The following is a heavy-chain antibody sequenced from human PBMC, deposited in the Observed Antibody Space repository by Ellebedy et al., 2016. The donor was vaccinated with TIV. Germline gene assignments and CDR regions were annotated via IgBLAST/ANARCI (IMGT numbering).Heavy chain of an antibody. CDR3: ANVGATYAY. CDR1: GFSFNTYE. V-gene: IGHV3-23*01. CDR2: FSYSDTT. J-gene: IGHJ4*02. D-gene: IGHD1-26*01. Sequence: GGSLRLXCVASGFSFNTYEMTWVRQAPGKGLEWVSVFSYSDTTYYVDSVKGRFTISRDNFKKMLFLQMNSLRAEDTAVYYCANVGATYAYWGQGTLVTVSS.